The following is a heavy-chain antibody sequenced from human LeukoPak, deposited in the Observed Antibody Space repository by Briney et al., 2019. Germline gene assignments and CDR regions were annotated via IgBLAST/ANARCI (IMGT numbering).Heavy chain of an antibody. CDR3: ARGRSNYYGMDV. CDR1: DGSINSYY. CDR2: IYYNGNT. V-gene: IGHV4-59*01. J-gene: IGHJ6*02. D-gene: IGHD1-26*01. Sequence: SETLSLTCSVSDGSINSYYWNWLRRPPGKGLEWIGYIYYNGNTNYSPSLKSRVTMSVDTSKNLFSLKVSSVTAADTAVYFCARGRSNYYGMDVWGQGTTVTVSS.